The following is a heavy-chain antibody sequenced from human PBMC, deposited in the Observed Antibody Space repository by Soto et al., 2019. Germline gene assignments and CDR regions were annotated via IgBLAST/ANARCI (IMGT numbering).Heavy chain of an antibody. D-gene: IGHD1-1*01. CDR1: GGSISSYY. J-gene: IGHJ6*02. CDR3: ARCRNWNYGYGMYV. CDR2: IYYSGST. Sequence: QVQLQESGPGLVKPSETLSLTCTVSGGSISSYYWSWIRQPPGKGLEWIGYIYYSGSTNYNPSLKSRVTISVDTSKNQFSLKLSSVTAADTAVYYCARCRNWNYGYGMYVWGQGTTVTVSS. V-gene: IGHV4-59*01.